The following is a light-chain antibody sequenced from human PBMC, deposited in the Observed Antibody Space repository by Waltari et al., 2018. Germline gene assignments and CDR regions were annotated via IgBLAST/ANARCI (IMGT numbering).Light chain of an antibody. CDR1: SSDVGSYNL. V-gene: IGLV2-23*02. J-gene: IGLJ3*02. CDR2: EVS. CDR3: CSYAGSPWV. Sequence: QSALTQPASVSGSPGQSITISCTGTSSDVGSYNLVSWYQQHPGKAPNPMIYEVSKRPSGVSNRFSGSKSGNTASLTISGLQAEDEADYYCCSYAGSPWVFGGGTKLTVL.